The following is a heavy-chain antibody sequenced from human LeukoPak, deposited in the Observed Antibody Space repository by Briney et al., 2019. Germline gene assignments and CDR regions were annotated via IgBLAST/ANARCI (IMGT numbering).Heavy chain of an antibody. CDR2: ISGSGGST. J-gene: IGHJ6*03. Sequence: PGGSLRLSCAASGFTFSSYAMSWVRQAPGKGLEWVSAISGSGGSTYYADSAKGRFTISRDSSKNTLYLQMNSLRAEDTAVYYCASQIGTTGYYYYMDVWGKGTTVTVSS. CDR3: ASQIGTTGYYYYMDV. D-gene: IGHD1-7*01. CDR1: GFTFSSYA. V-gene: IGHV3-23*01.